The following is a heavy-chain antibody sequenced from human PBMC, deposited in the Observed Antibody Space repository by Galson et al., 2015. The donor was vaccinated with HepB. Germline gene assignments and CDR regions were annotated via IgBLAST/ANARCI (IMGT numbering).Heavy chain of an antibody. CDR1: GFTFSSFG. CDR3: ARDALFYSSGWTNWFDP. J-gene: IGHJ5*02. Sequence: SLRLSCAASGFTFSSFGMHWVRQAPGKGLEWVAGIWYDGSNKYYADSVTGRFTISRDSSKNTLYLHMSGLRAEDSAVYYCARDALFYSSGWTNWFDPWGQGTLVTVSS. V-gene: IGHV3-33*01. CDR2: IWYDGSNK. D-gene: IGHD6-19*01.